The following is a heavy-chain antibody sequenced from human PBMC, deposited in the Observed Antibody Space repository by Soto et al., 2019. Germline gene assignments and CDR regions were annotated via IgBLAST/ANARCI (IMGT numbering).Heavy chain of an antibody. Sequence: QVQLRESGPGLVKASETLSLTCTVSVDSISTYYWSWIRRPAGKGLEWIGRIDASGNTNYNPSLKSRVTMSADTSKKQFSLKLTSVTAADTAVYYCARYSNNWLQTEGMDVWGQGTTVTVSS. V-gene: IGHV4-4*07. CDR3: ARYSNNWLQTEGMDV. CDR2: IDASGNT. D-gene: IGHD1-20*01. CDR1: VDSISTYY. J-gene: IGHJ6*02.